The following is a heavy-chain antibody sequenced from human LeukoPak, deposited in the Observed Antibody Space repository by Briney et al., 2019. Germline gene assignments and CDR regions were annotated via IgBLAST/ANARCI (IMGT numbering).Heavy chain of an antibody. V-gene: IGHV5-51*03. J-gene: IGHJ4*02. CDR1: GYSFTTYW. CDR3: ARSVSGRFDY. D-gene: IGHD1-26*01. CDR2: IYPGDSDA. Sequence: GESLKISCEGSGYSFTTYWVCWVRQMPGKGLEWMGIIYPGDSDANYSPSFQGQVTISADRSSNTAYLQWGSLKASDTAMYYCARSVSGRFDYWGQGTLVTVSS.